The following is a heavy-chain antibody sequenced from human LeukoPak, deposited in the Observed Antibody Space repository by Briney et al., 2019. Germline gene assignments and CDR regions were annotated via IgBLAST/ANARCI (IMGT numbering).Heavy chain of an antibody. CDR3: ARELAVAGTYPYYYYGMDV. V-gene: IGHV1-2*02. CDR2: INPNSGGT. Sequence: ASVKVSCKASGYIFTGYYMHWVRQAPGQGLEWMGWINPNSGGTNYAQKFQGRVTMTRDTSISTAYMELSRLRSDDTAVYYCARELAVAGTYPYYYYGMDVWGQGTTVAVSS. CDR1: GYIFTGYY. J-gene: IGHJ6*02. D-gene: IGHD6-19*01.